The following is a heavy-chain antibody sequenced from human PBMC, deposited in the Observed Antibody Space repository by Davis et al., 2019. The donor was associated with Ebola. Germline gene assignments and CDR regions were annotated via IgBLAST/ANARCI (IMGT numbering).Heavy chain of an antibody. J-gene: IGHJ3*02. V-gene: IGHV3-48*02. Sequence: GGSLRLSCAASGFTFSTYSMNWVRQAPGKGLEWVSYISNSSSTINYADSVKGRFTISRDNAKNSLYLQMNSLRDEDTAVYYCARDEPTYYDYVWGSYREGAFDIWGQGTMVTVS. D-gene: IGHD3-16*02. CDR1: GFTFSTYS. CDR2: ISNSSSTI. CDR3: ARDEPTYYDYVWGSYREGAFDI.